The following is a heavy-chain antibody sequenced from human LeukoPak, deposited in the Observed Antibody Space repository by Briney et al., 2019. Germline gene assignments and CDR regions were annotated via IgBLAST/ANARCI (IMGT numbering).Heavy chain of an antibody. V-gene: IGHV1-8*02. CDR1: AYTFTTYY. CDR3: ARERRGRRFDP. CDR2: MNPNSGNT. J-gene: IGHJ5*02. D-gene: IGHD1-26*01. Sequence: GASVKVSCKASAYTFTTYYMHWVRQAPGQGLEWMGWMNPNSGNTGYAQKFQGRVTMTRNTSISTAYMELSSLRSEDTAVYYCARERRGRRFDPWGQGTLVTVSS.